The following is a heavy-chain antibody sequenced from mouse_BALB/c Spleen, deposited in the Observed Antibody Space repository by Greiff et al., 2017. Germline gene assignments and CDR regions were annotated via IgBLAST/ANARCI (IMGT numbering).Heavy chain of an antibody. D-gene: IGHD2-4*01. Sequence: QVQLKESGAELVRPGTSVKISCKASGYAFTNYWLGWVKQRPGHGLEWIGDIYPGSGNTYYNEKFKGKATLTADKSSSTAYMQLSSLTSEDSAVYFCARATSYEYDGYFDVWGAGTTVTVSS. CDR3: ARATSYEYDGYFDV. CDR1: GYAFTNYW. J-gene: IGHJ1*01. V-gene: IGHV1-63*01. CDR2: IYPGSGNT.